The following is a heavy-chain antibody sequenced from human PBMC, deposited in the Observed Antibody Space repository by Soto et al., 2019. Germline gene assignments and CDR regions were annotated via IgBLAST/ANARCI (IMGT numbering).Heavy chain of an antibody. CDR2: ISAYGGNT. V-gene: IGHV1-18*01. CDR1: GYTFTSYG. D-gene: IGHD5-12*01. Sequence: ASVKVSCKASGYTFTSYGISWVRQAPGQGLEWMGGISAYGGNTKYAQKLQGRVTMTTDTSIRTAYMHLSRLRSDDTAVYYCARESGGATATLDSYYFYMDVWGTGTTVTAP. J-gene: IGHJ6*03. CDR3: ARESGGATATLDSYYFYMDV.